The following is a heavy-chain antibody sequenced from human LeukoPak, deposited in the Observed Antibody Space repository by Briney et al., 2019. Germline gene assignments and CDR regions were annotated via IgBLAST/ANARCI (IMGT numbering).Heavy chain of an antibody. Sequence: GGSLRLSCTASGFTINSYNMNWVRQAPGKGLEWVSSFSGYSGASTYYADSVRGRFTISRDNAKNSLYLQINSLRAEDTAIYYCARGTYSGFDSSFDYWGQGTLVTVSS. V-gene: IGHV3-21*01. CDR3: ARGTYSGFDSSFDY. CDR1: GFTINSYN. CDR2: FSGYSGAST. J-gene: IGHJ4*02. D-gene: IGHD5-12*01.